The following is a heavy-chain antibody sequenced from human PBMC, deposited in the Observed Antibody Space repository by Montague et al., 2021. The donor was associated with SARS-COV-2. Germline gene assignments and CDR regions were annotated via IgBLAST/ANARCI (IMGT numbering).Heavy chain of an antibody. CDR3: ARDRLKWGMITFGGNDY. D-gene: IGHD3-16*01. J-gene: IGHJ4*02. Sequence: SLSLSCAASGFTFSDYAMYWVRQAPGKGLEWVALISYDRSNKYYADSVKGRFAISRDNSKNTLYLQMNSLRAEDTAVYFCARDRLKWGMITFGGNDYWGQGTLVTVSS. CDR2: ISYDRSNK. CDR1: GFTFSDYA. V-gene: IGHV3-30*09.